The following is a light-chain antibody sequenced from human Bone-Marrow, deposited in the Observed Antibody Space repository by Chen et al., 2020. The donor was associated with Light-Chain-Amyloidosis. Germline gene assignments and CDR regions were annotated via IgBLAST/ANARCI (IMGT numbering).Light chain of an antibody. Sequence: QSALTQPASVSGSPGQSITISCTGTSSDVGGDNHVSWYQQHPDKAPKLMIYEVTNRPSGVPDRFSGSKSDNTAYLTISGLQTEDEADYFCSSYTITNPLVFGSGTRVTVL. CDR3: SSYTITNPLV. J-gene: IGLJ1*01. CDR1: SSDVGGDNH. CDR2: EVT. V-gene: IGLV2-14*01.